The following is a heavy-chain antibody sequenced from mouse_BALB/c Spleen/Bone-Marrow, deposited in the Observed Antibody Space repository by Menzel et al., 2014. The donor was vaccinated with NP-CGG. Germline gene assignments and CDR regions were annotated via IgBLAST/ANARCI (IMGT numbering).Heavy chain of an antibody. CDR3: ARRDYSFAY. D-gene: IGHD2-13*01. CDR2: INPGSGGT. Sequence: VQLQQSGAELVRPGTSVKVSCKASGYAFTNYLIEWVKQRPGQGLEWIGVINPGSGGTNYNEKFKGKATLTADKSSSTAYMQLSSLTSGDSAVYFCARRDYSFAYWGQGTLVTVSA. J-gene: IGHJ3*01. CDR1: GYAFTNYL. V-gene: IGHV1-54*01.